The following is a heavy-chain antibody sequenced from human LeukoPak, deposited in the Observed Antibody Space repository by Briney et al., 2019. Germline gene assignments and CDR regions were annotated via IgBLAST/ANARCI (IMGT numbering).Heavy chain of an antibody. D-gene: IGHD1-26*01. J-gene: IGHJ4*02. Sequence: TGGSLRLSCAASGFTFSNYAMNWVRQAPGRGLEWVSAISGSGGSTYYADSVKGRFTISRDNSKNTLYLQMNSLRAEGTAVCYCAKDLAGSGSYSFDYWGQGTLVTVSS. CDR1: GFTFSNYA. V-gene: IGHV3-23*01. CDR2: ISGSGGST. CDR3: AKDLAGSGSYSFDY.